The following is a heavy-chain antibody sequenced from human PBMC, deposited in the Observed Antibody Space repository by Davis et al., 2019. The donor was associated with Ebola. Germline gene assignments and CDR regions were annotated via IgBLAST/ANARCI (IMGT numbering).Heavy chain of an antibody. J-gene: IGHJ3*01. CDR3: AKDNRNIWSEV. Sequence: GGSLRLSCAASGFTFSGSAMHWVRQAPGKGLEWVSTYGTSADTYYADSVKGRFTISRDNSKNTLYLQMNGLRVEDTAIYYCAKDNRNIWSEVWGQGTMVTVSS. CDR1: GFTFSGSA. CDR2: GTSADT. D-gene: IGHD2/OR15-2a*01. V-gene: IGHV3-23*01.